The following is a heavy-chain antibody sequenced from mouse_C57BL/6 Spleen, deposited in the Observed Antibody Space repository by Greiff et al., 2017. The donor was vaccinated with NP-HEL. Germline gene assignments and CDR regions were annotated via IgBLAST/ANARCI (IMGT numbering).Heavy chain of an antibody. CDR2: ISSGSSTI. D-gene: IGHD3-3*01. CDR1: GFTFSDYG. J-gene: IGHJ1*03. Sequence: EVRVVESGGGLVKPGGSLKLSCAASGFTFSDYGMHWVRQAPEKGLEWVAYISSGSSTIYYADTVKGRFTISRVKAKNTLFLQMTSLRSEDTALYYCARQGWDGYFDVWGTGTTVTVSS. V-gene: IGHV5-17*01. CDR3: ARQGWDGYFDV.